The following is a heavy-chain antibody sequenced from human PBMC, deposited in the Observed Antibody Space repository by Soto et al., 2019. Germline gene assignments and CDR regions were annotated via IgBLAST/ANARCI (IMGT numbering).Heavy chain of an antibody. V-gene: IGHV3-15*01. CDR3: TTLGVAGLNDAFDL. CDR2: IKSKTDGGTT. Sequence: EVQLVESGGGLVKPGGSLRLSCAASGFTFSNAWMSWVRQAPGKGLEWVGRIKSKTDGGTTDYAAPVKGRFTISRDDSKNTLYLQMNSLKTEDTAVYYCTTLGVAGLNDAFDLWGQGTMVTVSS. J-gene: IGHJ3*01. D-gene: IGHD6-19*01. CDR1: GFTFSNAW.